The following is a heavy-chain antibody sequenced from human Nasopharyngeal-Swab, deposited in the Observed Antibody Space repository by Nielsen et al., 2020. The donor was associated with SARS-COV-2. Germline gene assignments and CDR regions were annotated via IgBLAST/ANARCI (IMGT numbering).Heavy chain of an antibody. D-gene: IGHD5-18*01. CDR3: TTASQLWLLHFDY. CDR2: IKSKTDGGTT. CDR1: GFTFSNAW. Sequence: GRSLRLSCAASGFTFSNAWMSWVRQAPGKGLEWVGRIKSKTDGGTTDYAAPVKGRFTISRDDSKNTLYLQMNSLKTEDTAVYYCTTASQLWLLHFDYWGQGTLVTVSS. V-gene: IGHV3-15*01. J-gene: IGHJ4*02.